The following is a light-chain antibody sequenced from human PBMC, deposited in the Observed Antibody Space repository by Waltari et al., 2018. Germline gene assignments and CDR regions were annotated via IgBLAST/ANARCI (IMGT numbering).Light chain of an antibody. CDR2: KAS. CDR1: QSISSW. J-gene: IGKJ5*01. CDR3: QQYNSYPIT. Sequence: DIQMTQSPSTLSASVGDRVTITCRASQSISSWLSWYQQKPGKAPKLLIDKASSLGSGVPSRFSGSGSGTEFTITISSLQPDEFVTYFCQQYNSYPITFGQGTRLEIK. V-gene: IGKV1-5*03.